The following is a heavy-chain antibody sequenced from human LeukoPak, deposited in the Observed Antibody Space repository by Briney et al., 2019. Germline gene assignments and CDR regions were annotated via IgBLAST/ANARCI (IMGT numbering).Heavy chain of an antibody. D-gene: IGHD4-23*01. J-gene: IGHJ4*02. CDR1: GFTFSSYW. CDR3: ARGRPHGNDY. CDR2: IASDGSST. Sequence: GGPLRLSCAASGFTFSSYWMNWVRQAPGKGLVWVSRIASDGSSTTYADSVKGRFSISRDNAKNTLYLQMNSLRVEDTAVYYCARGRPHGNDYWGQGTLVTVSS. V-gene: IGHV3-74*01.